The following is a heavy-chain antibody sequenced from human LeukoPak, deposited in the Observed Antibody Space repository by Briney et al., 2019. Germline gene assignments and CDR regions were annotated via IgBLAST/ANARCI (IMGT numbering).Heavy chain of an antibody. D-gene: IGHD3-10*01. J-gene: IGHJ4*02. V-gene: IGHV3-48*01. Sequence: GGSLRLSCAASGFTFSTYNMNWVRQAPGKGLEWVSFISSGSEIIYYADSVKGRFTVSRDNAKNSLYLQMNSLRVEDTAVYYCAGSWFYRDYFEYWGQGTLVTVSS. CDR3: AGSWFYRDYFEY. CDR2: ISSGSEII. CDR1: GFTFSTYN.